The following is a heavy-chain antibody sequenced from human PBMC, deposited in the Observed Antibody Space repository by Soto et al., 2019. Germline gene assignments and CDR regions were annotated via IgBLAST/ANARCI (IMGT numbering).Heavy chain of an antibody. CDR1: RYSFTIYW. CDR2: TYPGDSDT. J-gene: IGHJ6*02. V-gene: IGHV5-51*01. D-gene: IGHD3-22*01. Sequence: GESLKISCKRSRYSFTIYWIGWVRQMPGKGLEWMGITYPGDSDTRYSPSFQGQVTISADKSISTAYLQWSSLKASDTAMYYCARHGPRVYYDNSDYYYYGMDVWGQGTTVTVSS. CDR3: ARHGPRVYYDNSDYYYYGMDV.